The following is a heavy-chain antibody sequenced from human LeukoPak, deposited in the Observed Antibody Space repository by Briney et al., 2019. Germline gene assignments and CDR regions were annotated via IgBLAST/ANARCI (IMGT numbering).Heavy chain of an antibody. CDR3: ARVALAGVAYCTNGVCHRLSLMDV. CDR1: GYTFTSYG. J-gene: IGHJ6*04. D-gene: IGHD2-8*01. V-gene: IGHV1-18*01. Sequence: ASVTVSFKSSGYTFTSYGISWVRQAPGQGLEWMGCISAYNGNTNYAQKLQGRLTMTTDTSTSTAYMELRSLRSEDTAVYYCARVALAGVAYCTNGVCHRLSLMDVCGKGTTVTASS. CDR2: ISAYNGNT.